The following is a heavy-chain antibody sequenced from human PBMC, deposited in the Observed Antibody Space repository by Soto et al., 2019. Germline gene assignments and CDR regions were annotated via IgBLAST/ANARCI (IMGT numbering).Heavy chain of an antibody. D-gene: IGHD6-6*01. CDR3: ARGVRYGSPSVLYIVD. J-gene: IGHJ4*02. CDR1: SGSISSGGYY. Sequence: SETLSLTCTVSSGSISSGGYYWSWIRQHPGKGLEWIGYIYYTGSTSYNPSLKSRVAISVDASKNQFSLKLSSVTAADTAVYYCARGVRYGSPSVLYIVDWDPGTLVTV. V-gene: IGHV4-31*03. CDR2: IYYTGST.